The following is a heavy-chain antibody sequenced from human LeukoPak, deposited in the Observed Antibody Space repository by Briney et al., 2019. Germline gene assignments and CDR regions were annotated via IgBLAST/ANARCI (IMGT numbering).Heavy chain of an antibody. CDR3: ARDKAYSLRPGRVRY. Sequence: GGSLRLSCAASGFTFSSYWMHWVRQAPGKGLVWVSRINSDGTFTSYADSVKGRFTISRDNAKNTLYLQMNSLRAEDTAVYYCARDKAYSLRPGRVRYWGQGTLVTVST. J-gene: IGHJ4*02. V-gene: IGHV3-74*01. D-gene: IGHD3-10*01. CDR1: GFTFSSYW. CDR2: INSDGTFT.